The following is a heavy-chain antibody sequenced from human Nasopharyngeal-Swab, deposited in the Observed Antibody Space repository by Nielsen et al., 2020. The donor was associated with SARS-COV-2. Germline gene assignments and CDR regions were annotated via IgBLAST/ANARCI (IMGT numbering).Heavy chain of an antibody. CDR3: ATLGGYSGYDSEYGMDV. Sequence: SLKISYAASGFTFDDYAMHWVRQAPGKGLEWVSGISWNSGSIGYADSVKGRFTISRDNAKNSLYLQMNSLRAEDTALYYCATLGGYSGYDSEYGMDVWGQGTTVTVSS. V-gene: IGHV3-9*01. CDR2: ISWNSGSI. J-gene: IGHJ6*02. D-gene: IGHD5-12*01. CDR1: GFTFDDYA.